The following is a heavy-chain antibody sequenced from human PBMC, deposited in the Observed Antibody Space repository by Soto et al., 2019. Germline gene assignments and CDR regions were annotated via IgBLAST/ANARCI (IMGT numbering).Heavy chain of an antibody. CDR1: GFTFSSYW. Sequence: GGSLRLSCAASGFTFSSYWMSWVRQAPGKGLEWVANIKQDGSEKYYVDSVKGRFTISRDNAKNSLYLQMNSLRAEDTAVYYCAKDHDDSSGYYYWYFDLWGRGTLVTVSS. D-gene: IGHD3-22*01. J-gene: IGHJ2*01. CDR2: IKQDGSEK. V-gene: IGHV3-7*03. CDR3: AKDHDDSSGYYYWYFDL.